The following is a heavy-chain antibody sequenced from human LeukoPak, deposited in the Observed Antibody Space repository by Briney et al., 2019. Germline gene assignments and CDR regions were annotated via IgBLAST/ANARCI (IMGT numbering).Heavy chain of an antibody. V-gene: IGHV1-2*02. CDR1: GYTFTDYY. CDR2: ISPNSGGT. CDR3: ARDGVYSRDFDAFDI. Sequence: ASVKLSCKASGYTFTDYYMHWVRQAPGQGLEWMGWISPNSGGTNYAQKFQGRVTTTRDTSISTAYLELSSLTSDDTAVYYCARDGVYSRDFDAFDIWGQGTMVTVSS. D-gene: IGHD6-13*01. J-gene: IGHJ3*02.